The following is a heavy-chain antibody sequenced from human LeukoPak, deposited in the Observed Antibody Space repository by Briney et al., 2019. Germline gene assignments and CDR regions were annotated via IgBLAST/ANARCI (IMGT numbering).Heavy chain of an antibody. J-gene: IGHJ4*02. CDR3: AKDLGGTYFDY. CDR1: GFTFSSYG. D-gene: IGHD3-16*01. V-gene: IGHV3-30*18. CDR2: ISFDETNK. Sequence: PGGSLRLSCAASGFTFSSYGMHWVRQAPGKGLEWVAVISFDETNKYYADSVKGRFTISRDNSKNTLYLQMNSLRAEDTAVYYCAKDLGGTYFDYWGQGTLVTVSS.